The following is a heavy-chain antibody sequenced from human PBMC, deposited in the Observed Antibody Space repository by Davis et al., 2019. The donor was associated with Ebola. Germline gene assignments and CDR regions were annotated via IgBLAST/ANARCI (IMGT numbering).Heavy chain of an antibody. CDR3: ARGGIVLMVYADRGDDAFDI. Sequence: GGSLRLSCAASGFTFSSYEMNWVRQAPGKGLEWVSYISSSGSTIYYADSVKGRFTISRDNAKNSLYLQMNSLRAEDTAVYYCARGGIVLMVYADRGDDAFDIWGQGTMVTVSS. V-gene: IGHV3-48*03. J-gene: IGHJ3*02. CDR2: ISSSGSTI. D-gene: IGHD2-8*01. CDR1: GFTFSSYE.